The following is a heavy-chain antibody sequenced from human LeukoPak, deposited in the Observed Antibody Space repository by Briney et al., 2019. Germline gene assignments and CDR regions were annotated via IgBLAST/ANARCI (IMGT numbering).Heavy chain of an antibody. V-gene: IGHV4-59*01. J-gene: IGHJ5*02. Sequence: SETLSLTCTVSGGSISSYYWSWIRQPPGKGLEWIGYIYYSGSTNYNPSLKSRVTISVDTSKNQFSLKLSSVTAADTAVYYCARDPGGYTGFDPWGQGTLVTVSS. CDR2: IYYSGST. D-gene: IGHD6-13*01. CDR3: ARDPGGYTGFDP. CDR1: GGSISSYY.